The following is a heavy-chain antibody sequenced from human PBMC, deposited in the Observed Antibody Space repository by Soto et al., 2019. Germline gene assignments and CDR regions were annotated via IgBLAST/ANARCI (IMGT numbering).Heavy chain of an antibody. CDR1: RDEFAGHH. Sequence: GGSVKASFEASRDEFAGHHMHWVRQAPRQRLGWLGRVNPKSGGTSTAQKFQGWVTMTRDRSISTVYMELTRLRSDDTAVYFCARGHSTDCSNGVCSFFYNHEMDVWGQGTTVTVSS. CDR2: VNPKSGGT. V-gene: IGHV1-2*04. CDR3: ARGHSTDCSNGVCSFFYNHEMDV. D-gene: IGHD2-8*01. J-gene: IGHJ6*02.